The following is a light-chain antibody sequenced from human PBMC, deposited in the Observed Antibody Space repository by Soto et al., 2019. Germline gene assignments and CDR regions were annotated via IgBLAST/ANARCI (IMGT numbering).Light chain of an antibody. J-gene: IGKJ4*01. CDR3: QKENSAPT. V-gene: IGKV1-27*01. CDR2: GAS. Sequence: DIQMTQSPATLSASVGERATLSCRASQGIGTYLAWYQHKPGKVPKLLIYGASTWHSGVPARFSGSGSGTDFSLTIRSLQPEVVATYYCQKENSAPTFGGGTKWIS. CDR1: QGIGTY.